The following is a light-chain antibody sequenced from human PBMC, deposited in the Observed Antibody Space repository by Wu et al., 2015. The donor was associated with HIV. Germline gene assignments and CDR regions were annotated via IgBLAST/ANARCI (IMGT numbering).Light chain of an antibody. V-gene: IGKV3-20*01. CDR1: QSVSSSY. CDR3: QQYTNWPPYS. CDR2: DAS. Sequence: IVLTQSPGTLSLSPGERATLSCRASQSVSSSYLAWYQQKPGQAPRLLIYDASNRATGIPARFSGSGSGTDFTLTISSLEPEDFAVYYCQQYTNWPPYSFGQGTKLEI. J-gene: IGKJ2*03.